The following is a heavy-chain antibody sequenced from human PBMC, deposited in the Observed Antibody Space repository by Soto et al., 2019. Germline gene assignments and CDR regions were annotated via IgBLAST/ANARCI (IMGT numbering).Heavy chain of an antibody. CDR2: ISGYNGNT. D-gene: IGHD2-15*01. CDR3: ARAPVVVKPYFYMDV. Sequence: QAQLMQSGGEVKRPGASVRVSCKVSGYDFNSYDITWVRQAPGRGLEWMGWISGYNGNTDYAQRFQGRVTLTVDTPTSTAYMELRSLTSDDTAVYFCARAPVVVKPYFYMDVWGVGTTVTVSS. J-gene: IGHJ6*03. V-gene: IGHV1-18*04. CDR1: GYDFNSYD.